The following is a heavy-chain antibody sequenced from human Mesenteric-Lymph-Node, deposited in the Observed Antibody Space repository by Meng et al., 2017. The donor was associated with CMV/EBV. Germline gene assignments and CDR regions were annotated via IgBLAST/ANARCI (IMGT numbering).Heavy chain of an antibody. V-gene: IGHV4-61*01. CDR3: ARSVWVGYCGGCRWFDP. D-gene: IGHD2-21*01. CDR2: IYYSGST. J-gene: IGHJ5*02. CDR1: GGSVTSGSFY. Sequence: SETLSLTCTVSGGSVTSGSFYWSWIRQPPGKGLEWIGYIYYSGSTNYNPSLKSRVTISVDTSKNQFSLKLSSVTAADTAVYYCARSVWVGYCGGCRWFDPWGQGTLVTVSS.